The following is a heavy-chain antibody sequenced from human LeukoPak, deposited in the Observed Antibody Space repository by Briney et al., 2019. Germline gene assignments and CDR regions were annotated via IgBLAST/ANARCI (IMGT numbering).Heavy chain of an antibody. Sequence: SETLSLTCTVSGGSVSSGSYYWSWIRQHPGKGLEWIGYIYYSGSTYYNPSLKSRVTISVDTSKNQFSLKLSSVTAADTAVYYCARVVATVTTIERHFDYWGQGTLVTVSS. CDR3: ARVVATVTTIERHFDY. J-gene: IGHJ4*02. CDR1: GGSVSSGSYY. V-gene: IGHV4-31*03. D-gene: IGHD4-17*01. CDR2: IYYSGST.